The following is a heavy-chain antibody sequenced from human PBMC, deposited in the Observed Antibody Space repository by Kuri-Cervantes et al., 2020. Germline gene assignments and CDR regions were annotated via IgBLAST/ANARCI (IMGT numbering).Heavy chain of an antibody. J-gene: IGHJ3*02. CDR1: GGSVSSGSCY. CDR2: IYYSGST. V-gene: IGHV4-61*01. Sequence: SETLSLTCTVSGGSVSSGSCYWSWIRQPPGKGLEWIGYIYYSGSTNYNPSLKSRVTISVDTSKNQFSLKLSSVTAADTAVYYCASGRGGAFDIWCQGTMVTVSS. D-gene: IGHD1-1*01. CDR3: ASGRGGAFDI.